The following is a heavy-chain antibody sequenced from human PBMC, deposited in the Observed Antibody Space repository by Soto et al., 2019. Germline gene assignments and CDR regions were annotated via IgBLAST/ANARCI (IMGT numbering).Heavy chain of an antibody. CDR1: GFTFSNAW. J-gene: IGHJ4*01. Sequence: EVQLVESGGGLVKPGGSLRLSCAASGFTFSNAWMSWVRQAPGKGLEWVGRIKSKTDGGTTHYAAPVKGRFTISRDDSKHALYLQMNSLKTEDTAVYYCTTVSSSWFFFDYWGQEPWSPSPQ. D-gene: IGHD6-13*01. CDR2: IKSKTDGGTT. V-gene: IGHV3-15*01. CDR3: TTVSSSWFFFDY.